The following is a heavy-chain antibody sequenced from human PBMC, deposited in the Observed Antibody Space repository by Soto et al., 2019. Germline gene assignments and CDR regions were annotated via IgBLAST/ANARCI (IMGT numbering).Heavy chain of an antibody. V-gene: IGHV3-9*01. CDR3: AKAASMVREVKSELDY. CDR2: ISWNSGSI. Sequence: EVQLVESGGGLVQPGRSLRLSCAASGFTFVDYAMHWVREAPGKGLEWVSGISWNSGSIGYADSVKGRFTISSDNAKNSLYLQMNSLRAEDTALYYCAKAASMVREVKSELDYWGQGTLVTVSS. CDR1: GFTFVDYA. J-gene: IGHJ4*02. D-gene: IGHD3-10*01.